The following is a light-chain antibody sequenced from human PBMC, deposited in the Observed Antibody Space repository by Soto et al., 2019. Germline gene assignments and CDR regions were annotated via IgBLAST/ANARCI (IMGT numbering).Light chain of an antibody. J-gene: IGKJ1*01. V-gene: IGKV3-20*01. Sequence: EIVLTQSPGTLSLAPGERGTLSCRASQSVSSSYLAWYQQKPGQAPRLLIYGASSRATGIPDRFSGSGSGTDFTLIISRLEPEDFAVYYCQQYNNWPPVTFGQGTKVDIK. CDR1: QSVSSSY. CDR2: GAS. CDR3: QQYNNWPPVT.